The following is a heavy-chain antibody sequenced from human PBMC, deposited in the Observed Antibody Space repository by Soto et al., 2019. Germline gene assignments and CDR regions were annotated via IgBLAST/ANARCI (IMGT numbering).Heavy chain of an antibody. CDR3: ARERGDYDFWSGYPQYYFDY. CDR2: ISSSSSYI. D-gene: IGHD3-3*01. CDR1: GFTFSSYS. V-gene: IGHV3-21*01. J-gene: IGHJ4*02. Sequence: GGSLRLSCAASGFTFSSYSMNWVRQAPGKGLEWVSSISSSSSYIYYADSVKGRFTISRDNAKNSLYLQMNSLRAEDTAVYYCARERGDYDFWSGYPQYYFDYWGQGTLVTVSS.